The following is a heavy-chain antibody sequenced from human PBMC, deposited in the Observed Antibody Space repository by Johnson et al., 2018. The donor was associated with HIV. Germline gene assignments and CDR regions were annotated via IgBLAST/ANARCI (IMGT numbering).Heavy chain of an antibody. J-gene: IGHJ3*02. D-gene: IGHD1-26*01. CDR3: AKDRLYSGSDSDSFDI. CDR1: GFTFSNYV. CDR2: ISYDGSNK. Sequence: QVQLVESGGGVVQPGRSLRLSCAASGFTFSNYVMHWVRQAPGKGLEWVAVISYDGSNKYYADSVKGRFTISRDNSKNTLYLQMNSLRAEDTAVYYCAKDRLYSGSDSDSFDIWGQGTMVTVSS. V-gene: IGHV3-30*18.